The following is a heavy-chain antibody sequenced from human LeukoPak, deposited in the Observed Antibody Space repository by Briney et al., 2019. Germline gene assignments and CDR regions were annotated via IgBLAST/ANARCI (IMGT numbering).Heavy chain of an antibody. Sequence: ASVKVSCKASGGTFSSYAISWVRQAPGQGLEWMGRIIPILGIANYAQKFQGRVTITADKSTSTAYMELSSLRSEDTAVYYCAGWRRATIMGDYFDYWGQGTLVTVSS. CDR2: IIPILGIA. CDR3: AGWRRATIMGDYFDY. J-gene: IGHJ4*02. D-gene: IGHD5-24*01. CDR1: GGTFSSYA. V-gene: IGHV1-69*04.